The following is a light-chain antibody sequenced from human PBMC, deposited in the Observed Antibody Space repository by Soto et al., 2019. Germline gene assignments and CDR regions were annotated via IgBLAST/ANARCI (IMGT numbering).Light chain of an antibody. CDR2: EVS. Sequence: QSALTQPASVSGSPGQSITISCTGTSRDVGGYNSVSWYQQHPGQAPKLMIYEVSNRPSGVSNRFSGSKSGNTASLTISGLQADDEADYYCSSYTTSSTLLYVFGNGTKLTVL. J-gene: IGLJ1*01. V-gene: IGLV2-14*01. CDR3: SSYTTSSTLLYV. CDR1: SRDVGGYNS.